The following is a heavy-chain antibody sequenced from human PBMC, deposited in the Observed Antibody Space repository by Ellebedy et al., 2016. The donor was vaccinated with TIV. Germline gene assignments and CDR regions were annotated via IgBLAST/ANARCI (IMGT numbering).Heavy chain of an antibody. V-gene: IGHV3-21*01. Sequence: GGSLRLSXAASGFTFSSYSMNWVRQAPGKGLEWVSSISSDSSKEYADSVKGRFSISRDNDKKSLYLQMNSLRAEDTAVYYCARKISAPYSGRYSDLWGQGTLVTVSS. D-gene: IGHD1-26*01. CDR2: ISSDSSK. J-gene: IGHJ5*02. CDR1: GFTFSSYS. CDR3: ARKISAPYSGRYSDL.